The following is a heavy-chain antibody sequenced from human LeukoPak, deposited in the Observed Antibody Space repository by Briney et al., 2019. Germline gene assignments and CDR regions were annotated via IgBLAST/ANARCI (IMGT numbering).Heavy chain of an antibody. Sequence: ASVKVSCKAAGYTFTGYYMLWVRQAPGQGLEWMGRINPNSGGTNYAQKFQGRVTMTRDTSISTAYMELSRLRSDDTAVYYCARGYCIGGICYSVENWFDPWGEGTLVTVSS. V-gene: IGHV1-2*06. D-gene: IGHD2-15*01. J-gene: IGHJ5*02. CDR1: GYTFTGYY. CDR3: ARGYCIGGICYSVENWFDP. CDR2: INPNSGGT.